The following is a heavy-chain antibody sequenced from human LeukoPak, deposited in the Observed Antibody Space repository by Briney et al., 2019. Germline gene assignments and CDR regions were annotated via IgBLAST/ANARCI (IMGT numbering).Heavy chain of an antibody. CDR2: INPNSGGT. CDR1: GYIFTAYY. CDR3: ATGSGPAGFDY. V-gene: IGHV1-2*04. J-gene: IGHJ4*02. Sequence: ASVKVSCKASGYIFTAYYMHWIRQAPGQGLEWMGWINPNSGGTNYAQNFQGWVTMTRDTSITTAYMELSRLRSDDTAVYYCATGSGPAGFDYWGQGTLVTVSS. D-gene: IGHD2-2*01.